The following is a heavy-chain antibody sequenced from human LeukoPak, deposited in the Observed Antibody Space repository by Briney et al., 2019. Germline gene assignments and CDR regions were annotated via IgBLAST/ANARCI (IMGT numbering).Heavy chain of an antibody. CDR1: GFTVSSNY. D-gene: IGHD5-12*01. CDR2: IYSGGST. Sequence: GGSLRLSCAASGFTVSSNYMSWVRQAPGKGLEWVSVIYSGGSTYYADSVKGRFTISRDNSKNTLYLQMNSLRAEDTAVYYCARSPRVATFDYYYMDVWGKGTTVTVSS. CDR3: ARSPRVATFDYYYMDV. J-gene: IGHJ6*03. V-gene: IGHV3-53*01.